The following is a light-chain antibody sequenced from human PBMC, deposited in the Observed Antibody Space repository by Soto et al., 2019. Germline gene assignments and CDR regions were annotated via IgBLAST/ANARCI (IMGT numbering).Light chain of an antibody. Sequence: QSALTQPPSASGSPGQSVTISCAGTSSDVGAFNYVSWYQQLPGKAPKLMIYEDTKRPSGVPDRFSGSKSGNTASLTVSGLQAEDEADYYCSSYAGSNNVIFGGGTKLTVL. CDR3: SSYAGSNNVI. V-gene: IGLV2-8*01. CDR1: SSDVGAFNY. CDR2: EDT. J-gene: IGLJ2*01.